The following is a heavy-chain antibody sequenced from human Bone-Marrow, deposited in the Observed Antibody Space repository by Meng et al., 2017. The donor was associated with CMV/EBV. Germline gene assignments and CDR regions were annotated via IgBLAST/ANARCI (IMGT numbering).Heavy chain of an antibody. D-gene: IGHD6-13*01. V-gene: IGHV4-34*01. CDR2: INQSGST. CDR1: GGSFGGDH. J-gene: IGHJ4*02. CDR3: ARRSSSWTRFDY. Sequence: SETLSLTCSLYGGSFGGDHWSWIRQPPGKGLEWIGDINQSGSTNYNPSLRSRVTMSVDTSRNQFSLKLSSVTAADTAVYYCARRSSSWTRFDYWGQGTLVTVSS.